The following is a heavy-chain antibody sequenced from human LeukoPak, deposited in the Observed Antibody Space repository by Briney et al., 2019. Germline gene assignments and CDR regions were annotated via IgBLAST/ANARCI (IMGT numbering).Heavy chain of an antibody. CDR3: ARPVLTGYRFDY. CDR1: GYTFTSYA. V-gene: IGHV1-3*01. CDR2: INAGNGNT. J-gene: IGHJ4*02. Sequence: GASVKVSCKASGYTFTSYAMHWVRQAPGQRLEWMGWINAGNGNTKYSQKFQGRVTTTRDTSASTAYMELSSLRSEDTAVYYCARPVLTGYRFDYWGQGTLVTVSS. D-gene: IGHD3-9*01.